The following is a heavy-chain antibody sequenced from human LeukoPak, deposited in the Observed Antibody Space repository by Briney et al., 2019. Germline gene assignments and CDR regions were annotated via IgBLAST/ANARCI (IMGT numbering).Heavy chain of an antibody. J-gene: IGHJ4*02. V-gene: IGHV4-4*07. CDR2: IYSSGST. CDR1: GGSINSYY. Sequence: PSETLSLTCTVSGGSINSYYWRWIRQPAGKGLEWIGRIYSSGSTNYNPSLKGRVSMSVDTSKNQFSLKLTSVTAADTAVYYCARGGKATVVTMWGQGILVTVSS. CDR3: ARGGKATVVTM. D-gene: IGHD4-23*01.